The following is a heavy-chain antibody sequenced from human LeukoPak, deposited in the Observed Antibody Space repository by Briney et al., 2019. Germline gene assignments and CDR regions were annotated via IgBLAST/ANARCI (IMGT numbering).Heavy chain of an antibody. CDR3: ARPYSSGWYYFGY. D-gene: IGHD6-19*01. CDR2: IYYSGST. J-gene: IGHJ4*02. V-gene: IGHV4-39*01. Sequence: SETLSLTCTVSGGSISSSSYYWGWIRQPPGKGLEWIGSIYYSGSTYYNPSLKSRVTISVDTSKNQFSLKLSSVTAADTAVYYCARPYSSGWYYFGYWGQGTLVTVSS. CDR1: GGSISSSSYY.